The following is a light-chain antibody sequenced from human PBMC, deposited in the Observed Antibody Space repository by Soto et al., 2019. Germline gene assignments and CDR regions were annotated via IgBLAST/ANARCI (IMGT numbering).Light chain of an antibody. V-gene: IGLV2-14*01. Sequence: QSPLAQPASVSGSPGQTITICCTGTSSDVGAYTSVSWYPQHPGKAPQINIYEVSNRPPGISTRYSGSKSASTASLTISGLQAEDEAHYYCSSYTSDHLDYGFATGTKVT. CDR1: SSDVGAYTS. J-gene: IGLJ1*01. CDR2: EVS. CDR3: SSYTSDHLDYG.